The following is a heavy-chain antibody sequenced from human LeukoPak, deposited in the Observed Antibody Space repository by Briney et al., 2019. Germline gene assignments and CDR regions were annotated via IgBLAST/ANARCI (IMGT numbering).Heavy chain of an antibody. CDR2: IYYSGST. V-gene: IGHV4-59*01. D-gene: IGHD6-13*01. CDR3: ARAQGYSSSWLDY. Sequence: PSETLSLTCTVSGGSISNYYWSWIRQPSGKGLEWIGYIYYSGSTNYNPSLKSRVTMSVETSKNQFSLKLTSVTTADTAVYYCARAQGYSSSWLDYWGQGTLVTVSS. J-gene: IGHJ4*02. CDR1: GGSISNYY.